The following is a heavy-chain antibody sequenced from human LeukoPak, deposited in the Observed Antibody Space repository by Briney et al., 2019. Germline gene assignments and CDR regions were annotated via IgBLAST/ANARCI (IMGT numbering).Heavy chain of an antibody. J-gene: IGHJ4*02. D-gene: IGHD4-17*01. CDR1: GFTFRSYG. Sequence: PGGSLRLSCAASGFTFRSYGMHWVRQAPGKGLEWVAVIWNDGSKKHCADSVKGRFTVSRDNSKNTLYLQMNSLRAEDTAVYYCARDLTTVTTGRLGYWGQGALVTVSS. CDR2: IWNDGSKK. V-gene: IGHV3-33*01. CDR3: ARDLTTVTTGRLGY.